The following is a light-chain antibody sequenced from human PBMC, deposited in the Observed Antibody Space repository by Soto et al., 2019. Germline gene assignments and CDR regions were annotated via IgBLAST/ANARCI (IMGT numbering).Light chain of an antibody. Sequence: QSVLTQPPSASGTPGQRVTISCSGSSSNIGRNTVNWYQQFPGTAPKLLIHSNNQRPSGVPDRFSGSKSGTSASLAISGLQAEDEAGYYCAAWDDSLNGLVFGGGTKLTVL. CDR1: SSNIGRNT. CDR3: AAWDDSLNGLV. J-gene: IGLJ2*01. V-gene: IGLV1-44*01. CDR2: SNN.